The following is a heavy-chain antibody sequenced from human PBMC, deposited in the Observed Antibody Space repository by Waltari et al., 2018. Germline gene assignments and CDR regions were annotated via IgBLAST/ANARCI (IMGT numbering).Heavy chain of an antibody. V-gene: IGHV1-69-2*01. CDR1: AFTITNYY. D-gene: IGHD1-26*01. CDR3: ATGLEDSDSASRPFDV. Sequence: VLLLQSGAAVKKPGTTVKISCKVSAFTITNYYIHWVQQAPGKGLHWMGLVDPEDGEAIYSENFQGRATMTADTSTDTVYMQLSSLTSDDTAIYYCATGLEDSDSASRPFDVWGQGTMVTVS. J-gene: IGHJ3*01. CDR2: VDPEDGEA.